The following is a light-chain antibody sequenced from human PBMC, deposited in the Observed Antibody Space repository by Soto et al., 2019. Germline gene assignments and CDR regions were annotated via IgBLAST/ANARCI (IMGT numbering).Light chain of an antibody. CDR2: DVS. J-gene: IGLJ2*01. V-gene: IGLV2-11*01. CDR1: SSDVGGYNY. Sequence: QSVLTQPRSVSGSPGQSVTISCTGTSSDVGGYNYVSWYQQHPGKAPKLMIYDVSKRPSGVPDRFSGSKSGNTASLTISGLQAEDEADYYCCSYAGRGVFGGETKLTVL. CDR3: CSYAGRGV.